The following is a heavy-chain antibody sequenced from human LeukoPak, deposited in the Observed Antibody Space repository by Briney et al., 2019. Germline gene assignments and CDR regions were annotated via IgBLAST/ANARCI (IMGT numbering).Heavy chain of an antibody. CDR2: IYYNGST. CDR3: ARRGGRYCSSTRCYEYYFDY. V-gene: IGHV4-59*08. J-gene: IGHJ4*02. Sequence: SETLSLTCTVSGGYISSYYWSWIRQPPGKGLEWIGYIYYNGSTKYNPSLKSRVTLSVDTSKNQFSLKLSSVTAADTAVYYCARRGGRYCSSTRCYEYYFDYWGQGTLVTVSS. CDR1: GGYISSYY. D-gene: IGHD2-2*01.